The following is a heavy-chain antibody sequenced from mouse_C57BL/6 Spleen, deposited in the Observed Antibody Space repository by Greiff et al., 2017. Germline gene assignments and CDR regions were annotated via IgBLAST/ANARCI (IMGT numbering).Heavy chain of an antibody. CDR3: ARRGSRYAMDY. CDR2: IYPGDGDT. CDR1: GYAFSSSW. Sequence: VQLQQSGPELVKPGASVKISCKASGYAFSSSWMNWVKQRPGKGLEWIGRIYPGDGDTNYNGKFKGKATLTADKSSSTAYMQLSSLTSEDSAVYFCARRGSRYAMDYWGQGTSVTVSS. J-gene: IGHJ4*01. V-gene: IGHV1-82*01. D-gene: IGHD3-1*01.